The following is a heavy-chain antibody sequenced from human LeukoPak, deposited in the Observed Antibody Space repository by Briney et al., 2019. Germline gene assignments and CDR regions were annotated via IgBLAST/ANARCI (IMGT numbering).Heavy chain of an antibody. CDR2: IKEDGSEK. J-gene: IGHJ4*02. V-gene: IGHV3-7*01. Sequence: GGSLRLSCAASGFTFSSFWMNWVRQAPGKGLEWVANIKEDGSEKYYVESVKGRYTISRDNAKNSLYLQMNNLRAEDTAVYYCARRLDYFDYWGQGTLVTVSS. CDR1: GFTFSSFW. CDR3: ARRLDYFDY.